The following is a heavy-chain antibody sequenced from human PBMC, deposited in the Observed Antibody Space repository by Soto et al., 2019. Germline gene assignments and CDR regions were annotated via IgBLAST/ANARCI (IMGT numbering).Heavy chain of an antibody. CDR2: INHSRRV. D-gene: IGHD3-3*01. J-gene: IGHJ5*01. CDR1: GGSFSGHS. V-gene: IGHV4-34*01. Sequence: SETLSLTCAVYGGSFSGHSWTWIRQSPGKGLEWIGDINHSRRVNYSPSLKSRVTISLDTSKNQFSLTLSAVTAADTAMYYCSTRAYYTHGYYRFDPWGQGTLVTVSS. CDR3: STRAYYTHGYYRFDP.